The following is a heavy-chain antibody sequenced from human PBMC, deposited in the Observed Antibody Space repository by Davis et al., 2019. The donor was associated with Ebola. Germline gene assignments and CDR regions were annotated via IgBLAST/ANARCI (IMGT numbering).Heavy chain of an antibody. Sequence: PGGSLRLSCAASGFTFSSYSMNWVRQAPGKGLEWVSSISSSSSYIYYADSVKGRFTISRDNAKNSLYLQMNSLRAEDTAVYYCARDRSKWYGMDVWGQGTTVTVSS. CDR3: ARDRSKWYGMDV. CDR2: ISSSSSYI. D-gene: IGHD1-26*01. CDR1: GFTFSSYS. J-gene: IGHJ6*02. V-gene: IGHV3-21*01.